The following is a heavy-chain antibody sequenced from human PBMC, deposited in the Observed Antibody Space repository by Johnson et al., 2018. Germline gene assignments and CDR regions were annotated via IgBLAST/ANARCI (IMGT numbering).Heavy chain of an antibody. J-gene: IGHJ6*01. D-gene: IGHD3-3*01. CDR2: IVVGSGKA. V-gene: IGHV1-58*01. CDR3: AAVTYGFWGEWGYYGMDV. Sequence: QLVESGPEVKKPGTSVKVSCKTSGFTFSKAVVQWVRQTRGQRLEWIGWIVVGSGKATYAEKFQEKVTITRDMSTSTAHMEGSSLRSEDTAIYYCAAVTYGFWGEWGYYGMDVWGQGTTVTVSS. CDR1: GFTFSKAV.